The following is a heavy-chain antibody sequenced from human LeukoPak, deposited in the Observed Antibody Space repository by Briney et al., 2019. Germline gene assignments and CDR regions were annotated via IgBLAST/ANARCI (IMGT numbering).Heavy chain of an antibody. CDR3: ARDVTHSSSWYPTYYYYGMDV. J-gene: IGHJ6*02. V-gene: IGHV3-33*08. CDR2: IWYDGSNK. Sequence: GGSLRLSCAASGFTFSSYAMHWVRQAPGKGLEWVAVIWYDGSNKYYADSVKGRFTISRYNSKNTLYLQMNSLRAEDTAVYYCARDVTHSSSWYPTYYYYGMDVWGQGTTVTVSS. D-gene: IGHD6-13*01. CDR1: GFTFSSYA.